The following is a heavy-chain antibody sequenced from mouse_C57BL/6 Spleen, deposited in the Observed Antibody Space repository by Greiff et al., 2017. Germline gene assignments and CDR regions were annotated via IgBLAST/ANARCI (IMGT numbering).Heavy chain of an antibody. Sequence: QVQLQQSGPELVKPGASVKISCKASGYAFSSSWMNWVKQRPGKGLEWIGRIYPGDGDTNYTGKFKGKATLTADKSSSPSYMQLSSLTSEDAAVYFCAIRGGYDVGFDYWGQGTTLTVSS. CDR2: IYPGDGDT. CDR3: AIRGGYDVGFDY. CDR1: GYAFSSSW. D-gene: IGHD2-2*01. V-gene: IGHV1-82*01. J-gene: IGHJ2*01.